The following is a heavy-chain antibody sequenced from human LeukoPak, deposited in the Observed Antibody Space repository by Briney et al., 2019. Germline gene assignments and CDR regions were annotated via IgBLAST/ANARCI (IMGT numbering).Heavy chain of an antibody. CDR1: GGTFSSYA. D-gene: IGHD1-26*01. Sequence: SVKVSCKASGGTFSSYAISWVRQAPGQGLEWMGGIIPIFGTANYAQKFRGRVTITADESTSTAYMELSSLRSEDTAEYYCASWETPVEWGQGTLVTVSS. V-gene: IGHV1-69*13. J-gene: IGHJ4*02. CDR3: ASWETPVE. CDR2: IIPIFGTA.